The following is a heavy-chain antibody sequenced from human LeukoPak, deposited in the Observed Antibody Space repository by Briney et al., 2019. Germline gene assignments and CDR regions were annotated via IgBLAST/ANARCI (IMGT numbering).Heavy chain of an antibody. CDR1: GGSFSGYY. J-gene: IGHJ5*02. V-gene: IGHV3-23*01. CDR2: ISGSGGST. Sequence: ETLSLTCAVYGGSFSGYYWSWVRQAPGKGLEWVSAISGSGGSTYYADSVKGRFTISRDNSKNTLYLQMNSLRAEDTAVYYCAKEIEDSSGYPIFDPWGQGTLVTVSS. D-gene: IGHD3-22*01. CDR3: AKEIEDSSGYPIFDP.